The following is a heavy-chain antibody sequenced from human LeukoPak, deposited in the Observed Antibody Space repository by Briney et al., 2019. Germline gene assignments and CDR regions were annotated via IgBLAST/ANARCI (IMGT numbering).Heavy chain of an antibody. CDR3: ARESGIPPGQYYFDY. J-gene: IGHJ4*02. V-gene: IGHV4-59*12. Sequence: SETLSLTCTVSGGSISSYYWSWIRQPPGKGLEWIGYIYYSGSTNYNPSLKSRVTISVDTFKNQFSLKLSSVTAADTAVYYCARESGIPPGQYYFDYWGQGTLVTVSS. CDR2: IYYSGST. D-gene: IGHD3-10*01. CDR1: GGSISSYY.